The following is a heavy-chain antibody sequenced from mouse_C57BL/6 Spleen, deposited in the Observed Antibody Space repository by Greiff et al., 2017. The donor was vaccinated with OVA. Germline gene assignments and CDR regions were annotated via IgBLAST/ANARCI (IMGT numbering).Heavy chain of an antibody. J-gene: IGHJ3*01. CDR1: GYTFTSYW. CDR2: IDPSDSET. Sequence: QVQLQQPGAELVRPGSSVKLSCKASGYTFTSYWMHWVKQRPIQGLEWIGNIDPSDSETHYNQKFKDKATLTVDKSSSTAYMQLSSLTSEDSAVYYCARSLDYYGSSAWFADWGQGTLVTVSA. V-gene: IGHV1-52*01. CDR3: ARSLDYYGSSAWFAD. D-gene: IGHD1-1*01.